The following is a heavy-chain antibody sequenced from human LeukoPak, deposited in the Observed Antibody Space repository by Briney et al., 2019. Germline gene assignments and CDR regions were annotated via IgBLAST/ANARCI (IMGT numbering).Heavy chain of an antibody. Sequence: GGSLRLSCAASGFTFSSYSMNWVRQAPGKGLECISYINSRSSSIHYADSVKGRFTISRDNSKNTLYLQMNSLRAEDTAVYYCARDKLEYNWNQGRHNWFDPWGQGTLVTVSS. V-gene: IGHV3-48*01. J-gene: IGHJ5*02. CDR3: ARDKLEYNWNQGRHNWFDP. D-gene: IGHD1-20*01. CDR2: INSRSSSI. CDR1: GFTFSSYS.